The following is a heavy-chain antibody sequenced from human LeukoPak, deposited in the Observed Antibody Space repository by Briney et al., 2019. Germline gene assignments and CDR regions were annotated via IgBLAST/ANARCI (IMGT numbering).Heavy chain of an antibody. J-gene: IGHJ4*02. CDR1: GYTFTSYD. D-gene: IGHD2-15*01. CDR2: MNPNSGNT. CDR3: ARDALGYCSGGSCPPDY. Sequence: ASVKVSCKASGYTFTSYDINWVRQATGQGLEWMGWMNPNSGNTGYAQKFQGRVTITRNTSISTAYMELSSLRSEDTAVYYCARDALGYCSGGSCPPDYWGQGTLVTVSS. V-gene: IGHV1-8*03.